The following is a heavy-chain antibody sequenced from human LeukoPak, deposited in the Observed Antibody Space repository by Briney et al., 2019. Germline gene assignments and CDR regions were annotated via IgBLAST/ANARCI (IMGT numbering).Heavy chain of an antibody. J-gene: IGHJ4*02. D-gene: IGHD6-13*01. V-gene: IGHV3-30-3*01. Sequence: PGRSLRLACAASGFTFSSYAMHWVRQAPGKGLEWVAVISYEGSNKYYADSVQGRFTTSRDNSKHTLYLQLNSLRAEDTAVYHCARAVPGYSSRWPGLDLFDYWGQGTLVPVSS. CDR2: ISYEGSNK. CDR1: GFTFSSYA. CDR3: ARAVPGYSSRWPGLDLFDY.